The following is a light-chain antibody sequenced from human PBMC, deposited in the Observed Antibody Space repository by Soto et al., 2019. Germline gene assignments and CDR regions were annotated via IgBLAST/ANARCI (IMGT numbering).Light chain of an antibody. Sequence: EVVLTQSPATLSVSPGDRATLSCRASQSVSRNLAWYQQKPGQAPRLLIYGASTRATGVPARFSGNGSATEFTLAIIRLQSEDVGVCYRQQYGDWHPDPFGQGTKLEI. J-gene: IGKJ2*01. CDR3: QQYGDWHPDP. CDR2: GAS. CDR1: QSVSRN. V-gene: IGKV3-15*01.